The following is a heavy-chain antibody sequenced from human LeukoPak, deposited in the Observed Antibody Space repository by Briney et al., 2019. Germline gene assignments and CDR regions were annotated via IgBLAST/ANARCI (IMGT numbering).Heavy chain of an antibody. Sequence: PSETLSLTCAVYGGSFSGYYWSWIRQPPGKGLEWIGEINHGGSTNYNPSLKSRVTISVDTSKNQFSLKLSSVTAADTAVYYCARYLDYGGNSRVFQHWGQGTLVTVSS. D-gene: IGHD4-23*01. CDR1: GGSFSGYY. CDR2: INHGGST. CDR3: ARYLDYGGNSRVFQH. J-gene: IGHJ1*01. V-gene: IGHV4-34*01.